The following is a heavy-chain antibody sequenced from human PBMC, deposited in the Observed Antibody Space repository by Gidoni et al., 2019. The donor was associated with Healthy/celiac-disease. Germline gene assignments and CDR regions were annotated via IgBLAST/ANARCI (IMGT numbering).Heavy chain of an antibody. Sequence: QVQLVQSGAEVKKPGSSVKVSCKASGGTFSSYAISWVRQAPGQGLEWMGGIIPIFGTANYAQKFQGRVTITADESTSTAYMELSSLRSEDTAVYYCASAHRVRGVIIHPSDDYWGQGTLVTVSS. D-gene: IGHD3-10*01. CDR3: ASAHRVRGVIIHPSDDY. CDR1: GGTFSSYA. V-gene: IGHV1-69*01. J-gene: IGHJ4*02. CDR2: IIPIFGTA.